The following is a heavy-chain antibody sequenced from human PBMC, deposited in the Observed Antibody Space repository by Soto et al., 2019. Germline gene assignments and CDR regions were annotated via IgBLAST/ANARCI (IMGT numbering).Heavy chain of an antibody. J-gene: IGHJ4*02. D-gene: IGHD3-16*02. CDR2: IYYSGST. Sequence: SETLSLTCTVSGGSISSSSYYWGWIRQPPGKGLEWIGSIYYSGSTYYNPSLKSRVTISVDTSKNQFFLKLSSVTAADTALFYFAGRMITFGGVIVRPHYFDYWGQGTLVTVSS. V-gene: IGHV4-39*01. CDR3: AGRMITFGGVIVRPHYFDY. CDR1: GGSISSSSYY.